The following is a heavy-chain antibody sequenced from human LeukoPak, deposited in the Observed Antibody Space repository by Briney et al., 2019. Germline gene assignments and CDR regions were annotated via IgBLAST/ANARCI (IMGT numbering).Heavy chain of an antibody. J-gene: IGHJ4*02. V-gene: IGHV3-23*01. D-gene: IGHD6-19*01. Sequence: GGSLRLSCAASGFIFSSYSMKWVRQAPGKGLEWVSGISGSGGGTYYADSVKGRFTISRDNSKNTLYLQMNSLRAEDTAVYYCAKFAKGSGLFWGQGTLVTVSS. CDR3: AKFAKGSGLF. CDR1: GFIFSSYS. CDR2: ISGSGGGT.